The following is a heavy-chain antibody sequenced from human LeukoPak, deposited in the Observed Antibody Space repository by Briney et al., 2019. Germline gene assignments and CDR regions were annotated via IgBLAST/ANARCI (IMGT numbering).Heavy chain of an antibody. J-gene: IGHJ4*02. CDR1: GFMFIDYA. CDR2: ISIRVGTT. CDR3: AKDPRPYYDVPVGY. V-gene: IGHV3-23*01. Sequence: GGSLRLSCVASGFMFIDYAMSWVRQAPGKWLEWVASISIRVGTTLYADSVKGRFTISRDLFKKTVHLEMKAMRAEDTAVYYCAKDPRPYYDVPVGYWGQGTLVTVSP. D-gene: IGHD3-3*01.